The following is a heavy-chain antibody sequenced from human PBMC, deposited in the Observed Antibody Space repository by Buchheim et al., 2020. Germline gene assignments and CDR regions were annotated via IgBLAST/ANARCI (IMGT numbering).Heavy chain of an antibody. D-gene: IGHD6-13*01. CDR1: GFTFSSYA. Sequence: QVQLVESGGGVVQPGRSLRLSCAASGFTFSSYAMHWVRQAPGKGLEWVAVISYDGSNKYYADSVKGRFTISRDNSKNTLYLQMNSLRAEDTAVYYCARVDSSSWYLITNYYYGMDVWGQGTT. CDR3: ARVDSSSWYLITNYYYGMDV. V-gene: IGHV3-30-3*01. J-gene: IGHJ6*02. CDR2: ISYDGSNK.